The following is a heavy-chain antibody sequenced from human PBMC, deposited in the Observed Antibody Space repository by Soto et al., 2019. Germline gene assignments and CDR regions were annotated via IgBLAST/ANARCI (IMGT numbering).Heavy chain of an antibody. CDR3: AKDSGGGGYSYGRCDY. V-gene: IGHV3-23*01. D-gene: IGHD5-18*01. Sequence: EVQLLESGGGLVQPGGSLRLSCAASGFTFSTYAMTWVRQAPGKGLEWVSGISGSGADTYYIDSVKGRFTISRDNSKNTRYLQMNSLRAEDTAVYYCAKDSGGGGYSYGRCDYWGQGTLVTVSS. CDR1: GFTFSTYA. J-gene: IGHJ4*02. CDR2: ISGSGADT.